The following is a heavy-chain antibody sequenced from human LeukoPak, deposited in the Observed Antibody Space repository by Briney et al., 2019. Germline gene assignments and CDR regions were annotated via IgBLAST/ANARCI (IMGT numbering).Heavy chain of an antibody. CDR2: TYYKSKWYN. J-gene: IGHJ5*02. CDR3: ARESWDIEGYNWFDP. Sequence: SQTLSLTCAISGDSVSINSAAWNSIRQSPSRGLEWLGSTYYKSKWYNDDAVSVKSRITINPDTSKNQFSLQLSSVTPEDTAVYYCARESWDIEGYNWFDPWGQGTLVTVSS. V-gene: IGHV6-1*01. CDR1: GDSVSINSAA. D-gene: IGHD2-15*01.